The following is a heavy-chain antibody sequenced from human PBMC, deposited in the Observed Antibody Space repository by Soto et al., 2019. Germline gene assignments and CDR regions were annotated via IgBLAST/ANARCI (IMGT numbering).Heavy chain of an antibody. CDR1: GGTFSSDA. D-gene: IGHD5-18*01. Sequence: QVQLVQSGAEVKKPGSSVKVSCKASGGTFSSDAIDWVRQAPGQGLEWMGGIIPNFGTTNCAQKFQGRATITADESTSTVYMELSSLRSEDTAVYYCARDPVDTSMLTGYYGMDVWGQGTTVTVSS. J-gene: IGHJ6*02. V-gene: IGHV1-69*01. CDR2: IIPNFGTT. CDR3: ARDPVDTSMLTGYYGMDV.